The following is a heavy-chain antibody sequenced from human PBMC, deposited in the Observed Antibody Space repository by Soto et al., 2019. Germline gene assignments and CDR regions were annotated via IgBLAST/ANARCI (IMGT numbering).Heavy chain of an antibody. D-gene: IGHD6-19*01. CDR2: IYWNDDK. J-gene: IGHJ4*02. Sequence: QITLKESGPTLVRPTQTLTLTCTFSGFSLSTSGLGVGWIRQPPGKALEWLALIYWNDDKRYSPSLKARHTITKDTSKNQVVLTITNMDTVEIATYYCAHRPSGWYLFDYWGQGTLVTVSS. V-gene: IGHV2-5*01. CDR3: AHRPSGWYLFDY. CDR1: GFSLSTSGLG.